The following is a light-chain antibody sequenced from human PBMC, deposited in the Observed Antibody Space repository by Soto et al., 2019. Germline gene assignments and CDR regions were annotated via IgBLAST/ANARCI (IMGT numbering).Light chain of an antibody. V-gene: IGKV1-39*01. CDR2: TTS. Sequence: DIQMTQSPSSLSASVGDRVTITCRASQTIAMYVNWFQQKPGQAPKPLIYTTSSLQSGVTPRFSGSGSETDFTLTISRRQPEDFATYYCQKSFTTPYTFGPGTKLEIK. CDR3: QKSFTTPYT. J-gene: IGKJ2*01. CDR1: QTIAMY.